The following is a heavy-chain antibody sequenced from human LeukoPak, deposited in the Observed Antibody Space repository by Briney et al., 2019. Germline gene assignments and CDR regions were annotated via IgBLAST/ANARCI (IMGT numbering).Heavy chain of an antibody. J-gene: IGHJ3*02. CDR3: ARLSRVARETAFDI. CDR2: IYYSGST. D-gene: IGHD5-12*01. Sequence: SETLSLTCTVSGGSISSSSYYWGWIRQPPGKGLEWIGSIYYSGSTYYNPSLKSRVTISVDTSKNQFSLKLSSVTAADTAVYYCARLSRVARETAFDIWGQGTMVTVSS. CDR1: GGSISSSSYY. V-gene: IGHV4-39*07.